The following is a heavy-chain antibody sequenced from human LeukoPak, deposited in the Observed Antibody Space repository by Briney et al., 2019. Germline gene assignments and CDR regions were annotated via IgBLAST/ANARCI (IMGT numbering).Heavy chain of an antibody. CDR2: INHSGST. D-gene: IGHD2-21*02. J-gene: IGHJ3*02. CDR1: GGSFSGYY. CDR3: ASCGGDCYSSDFGAFDI. V-gene: IGHV4-34*01. Sequence: SETLSLTCAVYGGSFSGYYWSWIRQPPGKVLEWIGEINHSGSTNYNSSLKSRVTISVDTSKNQFSLKLSSVTAADTAVYYCASCGGDCYSSDFGAFDIWGQGTMVTVSS.